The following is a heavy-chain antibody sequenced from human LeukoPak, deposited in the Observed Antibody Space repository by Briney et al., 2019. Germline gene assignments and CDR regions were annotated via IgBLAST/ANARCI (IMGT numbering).Heavy chain of an antibody. Sequence: PGGSLRLSCAASGFTFSNYGMNWVRQAPGKGLEWVSGITGNGGTTYYADSVKGRFTISRDNSKNTVYLQMNSLRAEDTAVYYCAKNAGTYYDILTGHYYFDYWGQGTLVTVSS. J-gene: IGHJ4*02. CDR2: ITGNGGTT. CDR1: GFTFSNYG. D-gene: IGHD3-9*01. CDR3: AKNAGTYYDILTGHYYFDY. V-gene: IGHV3-23*01.